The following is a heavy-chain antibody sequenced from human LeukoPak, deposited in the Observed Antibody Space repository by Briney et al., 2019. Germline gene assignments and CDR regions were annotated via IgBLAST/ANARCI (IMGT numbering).Heavy chain of an antibody. Sequence: GRSLRLSCATSGFAFSSYWMTWVRQLPGKGLEWVANINREGNEKYYVDSVKGRFTISRDNAKNSVDLQMDSLRVEDTAVYYCARVGTWELQRVFDFWGQGTLVTVSS. D-gene: IGHD4-23*01. CDR2: INREGNEK. CDR1: GFAFSSYW. V-gene: IGHV3-7*03. CDR3: ARVGTWELQRVFDF. J-gene: IGHJ4*02.